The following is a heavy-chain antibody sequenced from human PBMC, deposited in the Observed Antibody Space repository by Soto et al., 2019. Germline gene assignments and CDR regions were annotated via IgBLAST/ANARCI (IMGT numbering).Heavy chain of an antibody. CDR1: GFTFSSYA. CDR2: ISGSGGST. J-gene: IGHJ6*02. CDR3: AKGRVGTPGGAGQYYYYYYGMDV. D-gene: IGHD1-26*01. V-gene: IGHV3-23*01. Sequence: SGGSLRLSCAASGFTFSSYAMSWVRQAPGKGLEWVSAISGSGGSTYYADSVKGRFTISRDNSKNTLYLQMNSLRAEDTAVYYCAKGRVGTPGGAGQYYYYYYGMDVWGQGTTVTVSS.